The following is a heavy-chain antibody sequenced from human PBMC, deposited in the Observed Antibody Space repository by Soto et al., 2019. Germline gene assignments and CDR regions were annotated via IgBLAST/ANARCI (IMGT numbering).Heavy chain of an antibody. CDR3: ARDIVATKGYYCYGMDV. CDR1: GGTFSSYA. J-gene: IGHJ6*02. D-gene: IGHD5-12*01. V-gene: IGHV1-69*13. CDR2: IIPIFGTA. Sequence: SVKVSCKASGGTFSSYAISWVRQAPGQGLEWMGGIIPIFGTANYAQKFQGRVTITADESTSTAYMELSSLRSEDTAVYYCARDIVATKGYYCYGMDVWGQGTTVTVSS.